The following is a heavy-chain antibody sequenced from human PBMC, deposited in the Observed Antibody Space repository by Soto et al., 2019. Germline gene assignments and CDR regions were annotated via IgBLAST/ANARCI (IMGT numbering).Heavy chain of an antibody. J-gene: IGHJ4*02. V-gene: IGHV1-69*02. CDR3: ARDDGLAYCGGDCYS. CDR2: IIPILGIA. CDR1: GGTFSSYT. D-gene: IGHD2-21*02. Sequence: QVQLVQSGAEVKKPGSSVKVSCTASGGTFSSYTISWVRQAPGQGLEWMGRIIPILGIANYAQKFQGRVTITADKSTRTAYMERSSLRSEDTAVYYCARDDGLAYCGGDCYSWGQGTLVTVAS.